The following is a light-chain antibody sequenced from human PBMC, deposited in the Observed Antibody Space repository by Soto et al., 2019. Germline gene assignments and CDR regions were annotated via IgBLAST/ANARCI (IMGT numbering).Light chain of an antibody. V-gene: IGKV1D-12*01. CDR3: QQANSFPCT. Sequence: DIQMTQSPSSVPASVGDRVTISCRASQPINSWLAWYQQKPGKAPKLLIYAASTLQSGVPSRFSGSGSGTDFTLTISSLQPEDFATYYCQQANSFPCTFGPGTTVDVK. CDR2: AAS. J-gene: IGKJ3*01. CDR1: QPINSW.